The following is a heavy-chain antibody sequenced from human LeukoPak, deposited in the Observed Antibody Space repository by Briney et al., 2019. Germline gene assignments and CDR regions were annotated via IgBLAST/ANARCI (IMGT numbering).Heavy chain of an antibody. CDR3: AKDKRRWLQYSFDY. CDR2: ISGSGGST. D-gene: IGHD5-24*01. J-gene: IGHJ4*02. CDR1: GFTFSSYA. Sequence: GGSLRLSCAASGFTFSSYAMHWVRQAPGKGLEWVSAISGSGGSTYYADSVKGRFTVSRDNSKNTLYLQMNSLRAEDTAVYYCAKDKRRWLQYSFDYWGQGTLVTVSS. V-gene: IGHV3-23*01.